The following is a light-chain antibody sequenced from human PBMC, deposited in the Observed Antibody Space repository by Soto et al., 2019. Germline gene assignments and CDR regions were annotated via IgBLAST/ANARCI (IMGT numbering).Light chain of an antibody. CDR3: QQSYSLT. Sequence: DMQMTQSPSSLSASVGDRVTITCQASQDISNYLNWYQQKPGKAPKLLIYDASNLQSGVPSRFSGSGSGTDFTLTISSLQPEDFATYYCQQSYSLTFGPGTKVDIK. J-gene: IGKJ3*01. CDR1: QDISNY. CDR2: DAS. V-gene: IGKV1-39*01.